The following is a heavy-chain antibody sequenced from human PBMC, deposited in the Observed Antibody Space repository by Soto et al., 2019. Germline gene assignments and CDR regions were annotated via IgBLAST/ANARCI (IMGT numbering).Heavy chain of an antibody. CDR2: ISYNGNT. CDR1: GGSVNSGAYS. CDR3: ARELAPAVFRLSYFDS. Sequence: SETLSLTCTVSGGSVNSGAYSWSWIRQPPGKGLQWIGYISYNGNTRYNPSLNSRVTISVDTSKNQFSLNLSSVTAADTAVYYCARELAPAVFRLSYFDSWGQGTLVTVSS. V-gene: IGHV4-61*08. J-gene: IGHJ4*02. D-gene: IGHD2-2*01.